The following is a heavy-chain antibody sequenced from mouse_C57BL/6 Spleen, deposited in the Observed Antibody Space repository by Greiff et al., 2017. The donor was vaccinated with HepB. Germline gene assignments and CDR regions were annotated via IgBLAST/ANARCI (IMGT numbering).Heavy chain of an antibody. CDR1: GYTFTEYT. D-gene: IGHD2-10*02. CDR2: FYPGSGSI. V-gene: IGHV1-62-2*01. Sequence: VQLQQSGAELVKPGASVKLSCKASGYTFTEYTIHWVKQRSGQGLEWIGWFYPGSGSIKYNEKFKDKATLTADKSSSTVYMELSRLTSEDSAVYLCARHEVRELVEWYYCDYWGQGTTLTVSS. J-gene: IGHJ2*01. CDR3: ARHEVRELVEWYYCDY.